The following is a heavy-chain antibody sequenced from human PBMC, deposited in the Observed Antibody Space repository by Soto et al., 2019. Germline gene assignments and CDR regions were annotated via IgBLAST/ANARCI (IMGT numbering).Heavy chain of an antibody. V-gene: IGHV3-64*01. J-gene: IGHJ6*04. D-gene: IGHD3-3*01. CDR2: VSRIGINT. Sequence: EEQLVQSGGGLVQPGGSLRLSCAAAGFSFSSYDLFWVRQAPGKGLEYVSAVSRIGINTYYANSVKGRFNISRDNSKNIMYLQMGTLRAEDMAVYYCAITYYDFDVWGKGTKVIVSS. CDR3: AITYYDFDV. CDR1: GFSFSSYD.